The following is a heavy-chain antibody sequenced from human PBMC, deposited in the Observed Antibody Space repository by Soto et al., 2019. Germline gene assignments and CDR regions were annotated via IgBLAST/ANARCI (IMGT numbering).Heavy chain of an antibody. CDR1: GGTFSSYA. CDR2: IIAYNGTT. Sequence: SVKVSCKASGGTFSSYAISWVRQAPGQGLEWMGGIIAYNGTTNYAQKLQGRVTITTDESTSTAYMELRSLRSDDTAVYYCARDLPTMDVWGQGTTVTVS. CDR3: ARDLPTMDV. V-gene: IGHV1-69*05. J-gene: IGHJ6*02.